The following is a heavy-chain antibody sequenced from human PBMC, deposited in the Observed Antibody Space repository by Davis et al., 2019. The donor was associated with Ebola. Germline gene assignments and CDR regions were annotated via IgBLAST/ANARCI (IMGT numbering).Heavy chain of an antibody. J-gene: IGHJ5*02. D-gene: IGHD1-26*01. CDR3: AISNLWEVDA. CDR1: GASMTSGGYY. V-gene: IGHV4-31*03. Sequence: MPSETLSLTCTVSGASMTSGGYYWTWIRQHPGRGLEWIGYISYGGRTSYHPSLKSRIIISEDTAKNQFPLKLSAVTAADTAVYYCAISNLWEVDAWGRGTVVTVSS. CDR2: ISYGGRT.